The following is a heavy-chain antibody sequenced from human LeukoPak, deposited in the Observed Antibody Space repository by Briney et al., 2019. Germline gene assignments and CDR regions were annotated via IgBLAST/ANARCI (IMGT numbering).Heavy chain of an antibody. CDR2: ISAYNGNT. J-gene: IGHJ6*02. V-gene: IGHV1-18*01. CDR1: GYTFTSYG. CDR3: ARDCRMVRARYYYYGMDV. D-gene: IGHD3-10*01. Sequence: ASVKASCKASGYTFTSYGISWVRQAPGQGLEWMGWISAYNGNTNYAQKLQGRVTMTTDTSTSTAYMELRSLRSDDTAVYYCARDCRMVRARYYYYGMDVWGQGTTVTVSS.